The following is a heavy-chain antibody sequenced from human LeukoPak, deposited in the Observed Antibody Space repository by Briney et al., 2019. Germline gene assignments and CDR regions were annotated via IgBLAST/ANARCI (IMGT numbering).Heavy chain of an antibody. Sequence: ASVKVSCKASGYTFTSYAMNWVRQAPGQGLEWMGWINTNTGNPTYAQGFTGRFVFSLDTSVSTAYLPISSLKAEDTAVYYCAREGPDIVVVPAWDYYYYGMDVWGQGTTVTVSS. J-gene: IGHJ6*02. CDR1: GYTFTSYA. CDR3: AREGPDIVVVPAWDYYYYGMDV. D-gene: IGHD2-2*01. CDR2: INTNTGNP. V-gene: IGHV7-4-1*02.